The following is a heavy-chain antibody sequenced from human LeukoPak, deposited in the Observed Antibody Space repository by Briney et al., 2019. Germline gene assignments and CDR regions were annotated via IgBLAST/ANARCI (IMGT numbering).Heavy chain of an antibody. Sequence: GGSLRLSCAASGFTFSSYAMSWVRQAPGKGLEWVSAISGSGGSTYYADSVKGRFTISRDNSKNTLYLQMNSLRAEDTAVYYCAKAGGRSGYEREVDFDYWGQGTLVTVSS. CDR2: ISGSGGST. V-gene: IGHV3-23*01. CDR1: GFTFSSYA. CDR3: AKAGGRSGYEREVDFDY. D-gene: IGHD5-12*01. J-gene: IGHJ4*02.